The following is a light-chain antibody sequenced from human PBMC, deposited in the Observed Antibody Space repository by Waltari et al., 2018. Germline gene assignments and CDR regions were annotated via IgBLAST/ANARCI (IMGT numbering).Light chain of an antibody. V-gene: IGLV3-21*02. J-gene: IGLJ3*02. CDR3: QVWDSVTDPWV. Sequence: SYVLTQPPSPSVAPGQTARITCGGTSIESKMVHWYQREPGQAPVLVVYDDNHRPSGIPGRFSGSNFGNTATLTISRVEAGDEADYLCQVWDSVTDPWVFGGGTKLTVL. CDR1: SIESKM. CDR2: DDN.